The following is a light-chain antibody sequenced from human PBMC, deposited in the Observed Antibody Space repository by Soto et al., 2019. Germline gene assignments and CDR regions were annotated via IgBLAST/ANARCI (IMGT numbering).Light chain of an antibody. V-gene: IGKV1-33*01. CDR2: DAS. Sequence: DLQMTQSPSSLSASVGDRVTITCQASQDIRNYLNWYQQKPGEAPKLLIYDASILQSGVPSRFSGSGSGTDFTLTISSLQPEDIATYYCQHFDNSLFGQGTKVEIK. J-gene: IGKJ2*01. CDR1: QDIRNY. CDR3: QHFDNSL.